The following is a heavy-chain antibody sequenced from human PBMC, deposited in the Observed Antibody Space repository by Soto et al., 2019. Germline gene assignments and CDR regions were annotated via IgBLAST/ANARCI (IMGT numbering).Heavy chain of an antibody. D-gene: IGHD4-17*01. Sequence: QVQLVQSGAEVKKPGSSVKVSCKASGGTFSSYTISWVRQAPGQGLEWMGRIIPILGIANYAQKFQGRVTIPADKSTSTAYMELSSLRSEDTAVYYCAREDGDYYYYGMDVWGQGTTVTVSS. CDR1: GGTFSSYT. V-gene: IGHV1-69*08. CDR3: AREDGDYYYYGMDV. J-gene: IGHJ6*02. CDR2: IIPILGIA.